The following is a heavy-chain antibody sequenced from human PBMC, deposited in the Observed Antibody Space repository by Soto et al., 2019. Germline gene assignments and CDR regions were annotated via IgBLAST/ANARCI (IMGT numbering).Heavy chain of an antibody. J-gene: IGHJ4*02. Sequence: QVQLQESGPGLMKPSQTLSLTCTVSGASISSGGYYWSWIRQHPGKGLEWIGYIYYSGSTYYNPSLKSRVTISVDTSKNQFSLKLSSVTAADTAVYYCARARAEIVYFDYWGQGTLVTVSS. CDR2: IYYSGST. V-gene: IGHV4-31*03. D-gene: IGHD5-12*01. CDR1: GASISSGGYY. CDR3: ARARAEIVYFDY.